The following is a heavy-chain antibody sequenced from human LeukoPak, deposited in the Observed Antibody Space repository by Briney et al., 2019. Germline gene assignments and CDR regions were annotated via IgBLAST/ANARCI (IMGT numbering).Heavy chain of an antibody. D-gene: IGHD3-22*01. J-gene: IGHJ6*02. V-gene: IGHV3-23*01. CDR3: AKDRYDTSVWPYYYAMDV. CDR2: ITASGDST. Sequence: GGSLRLSCAASGFIFSARAMTWVRKAPGKGLEWVSYITASGDSTHYADSVKGRFIISRDSTKNTLYLQMNCLRAEDTAVYYCAKDRYDTSVWPYYYAMDVWGQGTTVTVSS. CDR1: GFIFSARA.